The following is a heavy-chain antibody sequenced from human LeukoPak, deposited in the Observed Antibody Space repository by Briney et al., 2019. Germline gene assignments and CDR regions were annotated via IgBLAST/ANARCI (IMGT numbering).Heavy chain of an antibody. CDR3: ARGREGYDYVWGSYRSPPYFDY. V-gene: IGHV4-34*01. J-gene: IGHJ4*02. CDR2: INHSGST. Sequence: SETLSLTCAVYGGSFSGYYWSWIRQPPGKGLEWIGEINHSGSTNYNPSLKSRVTISVDTSKNQFSLKLSSVTAADTAVYYCARGREGYDYVWGSYRSPPYFDYWGQGTLATVSS. D-gene: IGHD3-16*02. CDR1: GGSFSGYY.